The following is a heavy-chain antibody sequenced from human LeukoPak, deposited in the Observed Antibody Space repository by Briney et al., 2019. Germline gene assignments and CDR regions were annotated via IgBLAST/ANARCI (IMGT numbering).Heavy chain of an antibody. J-gene: IGHJ4*02. D-gene: IGHD6-13*01. CDR2: IKQDGSEK. Sequence: GGSLRLSCAASGFMFSNYWMSWVRQAPGKGLEWVANIKQDGSEKYYVDSVKGRFTISRDNAQNSVYLQMNSVRAEDTAVYYCARIGYSSSCFDYWGQGTPVTVPS. V-gene: IGHV3-7*01. CDR1: GFMFSNYW. CDR3: ARIGYSSSCFDY.